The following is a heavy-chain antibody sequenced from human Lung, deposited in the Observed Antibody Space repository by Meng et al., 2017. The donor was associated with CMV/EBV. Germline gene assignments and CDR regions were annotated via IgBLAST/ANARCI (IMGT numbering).Heavy chain of an antibody. D-gene: IGHD6-19*01. V-gene: IGHV3-48*04. Sequence: GESXKISXVGSGFTFSTYSMIWVRQAPGQGLELVSYISSSSSTIYYGDSVKGRFTISRDNARNSIYLQMNSLRAEDTAVYYCAKDLMDSSGWYEYYYHGMDVWGQGTXVTVSS. J-gene: IGHJ6*02. CDR3: AKDLMDSSGWYEYYYHGMDV. CDR1: GFTFSTYS. CDR2: ISSSSSTI.